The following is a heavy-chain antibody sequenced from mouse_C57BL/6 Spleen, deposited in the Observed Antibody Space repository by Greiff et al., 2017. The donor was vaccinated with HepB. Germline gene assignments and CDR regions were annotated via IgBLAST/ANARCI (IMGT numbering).Heavy chain of an antibody. V-gene: IGHV5-17*01. CDR2: ISSGSSTI. CDR1: GFTFSDYG. Sequence: EVQVVESGGGLVKPGGSLKLSCAASGFTFSDYGMHWVRQAPEKGLEWVAYISSGSSTIYYADTVKGRFTISRDNAKNTLFLQMTSLRSEDTAMYYCAKPTVAAYFDVWGTGTTVTVSS. CDR3: AKPTVAAYFDV. D-gene: IGHD1-1*01. J-gene: IGHJ1*03.